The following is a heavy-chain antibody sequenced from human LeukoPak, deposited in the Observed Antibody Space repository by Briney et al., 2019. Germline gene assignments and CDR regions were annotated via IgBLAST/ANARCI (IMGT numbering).Heavy chain of an antibody. CDR1: GFTFSDYY. Sequence: GGSLRLSCAASGFTFSDYYMNWIRQAPGKGLEWVSYISSSGSSIYYADSVKGRFTSSRDNAKNSLYLQMNSLRAEDTAVYYCARDKRELLDYWGQGTLVTVSS. V-gene: IGHV3-11*04. CDR2: ISSSGSSI. CDR3: ARDKRELLDY. J-gene: IGHJ4*02. D-gene: IGHD1-26*01.